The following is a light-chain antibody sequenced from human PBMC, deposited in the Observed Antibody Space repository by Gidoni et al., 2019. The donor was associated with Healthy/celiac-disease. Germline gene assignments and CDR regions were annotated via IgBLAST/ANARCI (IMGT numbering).Light chain of an antibody. V-gene: IGLV3-19*01. CDR3: NCRDSSGNLWV. CDR2: GKN. J-gene: IGLJ3*02. CDR1: SLRTYY. Sequence: SSDLPHCPALSLPLGQPGRVTCQGDSLRTYYASLYQQKPGQAPVLVIYGKNTRASGIPDRFSGLRSGNTASLTIPGAQAEDEADYYCNCRDSSGNLWVFGGGTKLTVL.